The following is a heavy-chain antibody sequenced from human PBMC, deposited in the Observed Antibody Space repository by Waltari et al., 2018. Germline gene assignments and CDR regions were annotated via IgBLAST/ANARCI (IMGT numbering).Heavy chain of an antibody. CDR1: GGSLSGHF. CDR3: ARIANENIATGDAGDPFDI. CDR2: IIHGGTT. Sequence: QVQLQQWGAGLLKPSETLSLTCAVYGGSLSGHFWTWIRQSPAKGLGWIGEIIHGGTTKSNPSLMGRGTVSLDTSKNQFSLKLTSVTAADTAVYYCARIANENIATGDAGDPFDIWGQGTMVTVSS. J-gene: IGHJ3*02. D-gene: IGHD6-13*01. V-gene: IGHV4-34*02.